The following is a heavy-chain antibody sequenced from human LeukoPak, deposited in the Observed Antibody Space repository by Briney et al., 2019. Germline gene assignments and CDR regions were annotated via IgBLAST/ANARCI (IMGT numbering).Heavy chain of an antibody. CDR3: ARGPYYDFWSGYFDY. V-gene: IGHV3-30*03. J-gene: IGHJ4*02. Sequence: PGGSLRLSCAASGFTFSTYGMHWVRQAPGKGLEWVAVISYDGSHKYYADSVKGRFTISRDNSKNTLYLQMNSLRAEDTAVYYCARGPYYDFWSGYFDYWGQGTLVTVSS. D-gene: IGHD3-3*01. CDR1: GFTFSTYG. CDR2: ISYDGSHK.